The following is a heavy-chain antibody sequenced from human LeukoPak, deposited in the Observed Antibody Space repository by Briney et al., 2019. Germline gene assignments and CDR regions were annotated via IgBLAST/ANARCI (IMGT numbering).Heavy chain of an antibody. CDR3: ASGYYDSSGYYDDAFDI. CDR1: GYTFTGYY. Sequence: ASVKVSCKASGYTFTGYYMHWVRQAPGQGLEWMGRINPNSGGTNYAQKFQGRVTMTRDTSISTAYMELSRLRSDDTAVYYCASGYYDSSGYYDDAFDIWGQGTMVTVSS. CDR2: INPNSGGT. D-gene: IGHD3-22*01. V-gene: IGHV1-2*06. J-gene: IGHJ3*02.